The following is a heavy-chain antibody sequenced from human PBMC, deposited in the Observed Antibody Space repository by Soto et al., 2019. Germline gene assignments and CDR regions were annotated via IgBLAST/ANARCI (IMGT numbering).Heavy chain of an antibody. CDR1: GGSFSGYY. CDR2: INHSGST. V-gene: IGHV4-34*01. CDR3: ARERRGIVVVPTTYGMDV. D-gene: IGHD2-2*01. J-gene: IGHJ6*02. Sequence: SETLSLTCAVYGGSFSGYYWSWIRQPPGKGLEWIGEINHSGSTNYNPSLKSRVTISVDTSKNQFSLKLSSVTASDTAVYYCARERRGIVVVPTTYGMDVWGQGTTVTVSS.